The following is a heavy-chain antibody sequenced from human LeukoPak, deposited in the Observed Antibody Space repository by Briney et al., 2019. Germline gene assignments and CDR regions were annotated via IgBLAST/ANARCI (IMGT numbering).Heavy chain of an antibody. V-gene: IGHV3-23*01. CDR2: ISGSGGST. CDR3: AKRTGSVLMTTVNDY. CDR1: GFTFSSYA. J-gene: IGHJ4*02. D-gene: IGHD4-17*01. Sequence: QPGGSLRLSCAASGFTFSSYAMSWVRQAPGKGLEWVSAISGSGGSTYYADSVKGRFTISRDHSKNTLYLQMNSLRAEDTAVYYCAKRTGSVLMTTVNDYWGQGTLVTVSS.